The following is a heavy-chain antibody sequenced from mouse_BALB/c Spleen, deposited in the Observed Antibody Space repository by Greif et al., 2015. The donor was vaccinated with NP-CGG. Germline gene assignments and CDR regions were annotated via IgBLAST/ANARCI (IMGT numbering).Heavy chain of an antibody. J-gene: IGHJ2*01. Sequence: QVQLKDSGAELVKPGASVKLSCKASGYTFTSYYMYWVKQRPGQGLAWIGEINPSNGGTNFNEKFKSKATLTVDKSSTTAYMQLSSLTSEDSAVYYCSRSGYGNYFDYWGQGTTLTVSS. CDR2: INPSNGGT. CDR3: SRSGYGNYFDY. D-gene: IGHD2-10*02. CDR1: GYTFTSYY. V-gene: IGHV1S81*02.